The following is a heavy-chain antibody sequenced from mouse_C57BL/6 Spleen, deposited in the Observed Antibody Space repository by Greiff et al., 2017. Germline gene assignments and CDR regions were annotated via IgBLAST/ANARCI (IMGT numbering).Heavy chain of an antibody. V-gene: IGHV1-82*01. Sequence: QVQLQQSGPELVKPGASVTISCKASGYAFSSSWMNWVKQRPGKGLEWIGRIDPGDGDTNYNGKFKGKATLTADKSSSTAYMQLSSLTSEDSAVYFCAREEVRKVAYWGQGTLVTVSA. D-gene: IGHD1-3*01. CDR2: IDPGDGDT. CDR1: GYAFSSSW. CDR3: AREEVRKVAY. J-gene: IGHJ3*01.